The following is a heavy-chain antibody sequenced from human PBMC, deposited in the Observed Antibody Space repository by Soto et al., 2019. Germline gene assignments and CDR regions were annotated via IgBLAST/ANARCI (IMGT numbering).Heavy chain of an antibody. CDR1: GYTLTELS. Sequence: ASVKVSCKVSGYTLTELSMHWVRQAPGKGLEWMGGFDPEDGETIYAQKFQGRVTMTEDTSTDTAYMELSSLRSEDTAVYYCATVSQWLVRGGVYYYYYGMDVWGQGTTVTVSS. J-gene: IGHJ6*02. CDR3: ATVSQWLVRGGVYYYYYGMDV. CDR2: FDPEDGET. V-gene: IGHV1-24*01. D-gene: IGHD6-19*01.